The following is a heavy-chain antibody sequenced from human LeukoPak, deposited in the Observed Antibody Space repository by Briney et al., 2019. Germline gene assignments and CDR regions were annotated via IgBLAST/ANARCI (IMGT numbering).Heavy chain of an antibody. D-gene: IGHD3-22*01. CDR1: GGSISSGSYY. CDR3: ASRSYYYDSSGANYDY. CDR2: IYTSGST. Sequence: PSQTLSLTCTVSGGSISSGSYYWSWIRQPAGKGLEWIGRIYTSGSTNYNPSLKSRVTISVDTSKNQFSLKLSSVTAADTAVYYCASRSYYYDSSGANYDYWGQGTLVTVSS. V-gene: IGHV4-61*02. J-gene: IGHJ4*02.